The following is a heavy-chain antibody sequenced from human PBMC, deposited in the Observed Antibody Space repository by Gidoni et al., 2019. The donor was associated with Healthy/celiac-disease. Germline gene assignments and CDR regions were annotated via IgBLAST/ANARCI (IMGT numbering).Heavy chain of an antibody. Sequence: QFQLQESGPVLVKPSETLSLTCTVSGGPIISYYWICIRQPPETRLEWIGYIYYSGSSNYNPSRKSLVTISVDTSKNQFSLKLSSVTAADTAVYYCASSYYYDSSGSRAEYFQHWGQGTLVTVSA. CDR1: GGPIISYY. V-gene: IGHV4-59*01. CDR3: ASSYYYDSSGSRAEYFQH. J-gene: IGHJ1*01. CDR2: IYYSGSS. D-gene: IGHD3-22*01.